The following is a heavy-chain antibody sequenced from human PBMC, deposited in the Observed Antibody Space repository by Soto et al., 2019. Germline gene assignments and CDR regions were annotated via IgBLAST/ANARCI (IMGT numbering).Heavy chain of an antibody. CDR1: GGSISSGGYY. CDR2: IYYSGST. Sequence: LSLTCTVSGGSISSGGYYWSWIRQHPGKGLEWIGYIYYSGSTYYNPSLKSRVTISVDTSKNQFSLKLSSVTAADTAVYYCARYCSGGSCYAVDSFDYWGQGTLVTVSS. CDR3: ARYCSGGSCYAVDSFDY. V-gene: IGHV4-31*03. D-gene: IGHD2-15*01. J-gene: IGHJ4*02.